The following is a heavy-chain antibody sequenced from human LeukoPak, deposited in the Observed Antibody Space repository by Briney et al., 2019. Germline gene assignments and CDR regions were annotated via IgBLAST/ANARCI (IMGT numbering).Heavy chain of an antibody. CDR2: IYHSGST. CDR3: AKERAPWNY. V-gene: IGHV4-30-2*01. J-gene: IGHJ4*02. D-gene: IGHD3-3*01. Sequence: SETLSLTCAVSGGSISSGGYSWSWIRQPPGKGLEWIGYIYHSGSTHYNPSLKSRVTISVDRSKDQFSLKLSSVTAADTAVYYCAKERAPWNYWGQGTLVTVSS. CDR1: GGSISSGGYS.